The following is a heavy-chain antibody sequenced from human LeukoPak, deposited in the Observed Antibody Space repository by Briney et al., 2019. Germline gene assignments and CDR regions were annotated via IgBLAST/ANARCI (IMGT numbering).Heavy chain of an antibody. Sequence: SETLSLTCTVSGGSTSSYYWSWIRQPPGKGLEWIGYIYYSGSTNYNPSLKSRVTISVDTSKNQFSLKLSSVTAADTAVYYCARGDPRTYYDFWSGYSFDYWGQGTLVTVSS. CDR1: GGSTSSYY. CDR3: ARGDPRTYYDFWSGYSFDY. J-gene: IGHJ4*02. CDR2: IYYSGST. D-gene: IGHD3-3*01. V-gene: IGHV4-59*01.